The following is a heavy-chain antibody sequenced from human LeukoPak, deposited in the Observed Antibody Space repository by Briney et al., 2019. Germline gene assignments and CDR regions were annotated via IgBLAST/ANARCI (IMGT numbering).Heavy chain of an antibody. CDR3: ASSYYYDSSGYYGGGYCYGMDV. CDR2: IYYSGST. Sequence: SETLSLTCTVSGGSISSYYWSWIRQPPGKGLEWIGYIYYSGSTNYNPSLKSRLTISVDTSKNQFSLKLSSVTAADTAVYYCASSYYYDSSGYYGGGYCYGMDVWGQGTTVTVSS. CDR1: GGSISSYY. J-gene: IGHJ6*02. V-gene: IGHV4-59*08. D-gene: IGHD3-22*01.